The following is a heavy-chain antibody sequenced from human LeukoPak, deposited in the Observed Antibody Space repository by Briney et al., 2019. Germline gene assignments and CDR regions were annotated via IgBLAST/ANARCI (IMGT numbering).Heavy chain of an antibody. D-gene: IGHD2-15*01. CDR3: AKGSVGYCSGGSCYPLDY. V-gene: IGHV3-23*01. J-gene: IGHJ4*02. CDR1: GFTFSSYA. CDR2: ISGSGGST. Sequence: GGSLRLSCAASGFTFSSYAMSRVRQAPGKGLEWVSAISGSGGSTYYADSVKGRFTLSRDNSKNTLYLQMNSLRAEDTAVYYCAKGSVGYCSGGSCYPLDYWGQGTLVTVSS.